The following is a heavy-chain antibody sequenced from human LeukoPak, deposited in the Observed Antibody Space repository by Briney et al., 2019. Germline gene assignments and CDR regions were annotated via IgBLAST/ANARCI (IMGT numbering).Heavy chain of an antibody. CDR1: GYTFTSNY. CDR2: IYPRDGST. CDR3: ARDQEGFDY. Sequence: ASVKVSCKASGYTFTSNYIHWVRQAPGQGLEWMGMIYPRDGSTSYAQKFQGRVTVTRDTSTSTVHMELTGLRSEDTAVYYCARDQEGFDYWGQGTLVTVSS. J-gene: IGHJ4*02. V-gene: IGHV1-46*01.